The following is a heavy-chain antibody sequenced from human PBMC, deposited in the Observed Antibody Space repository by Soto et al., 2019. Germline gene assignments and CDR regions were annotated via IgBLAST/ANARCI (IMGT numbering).Heavy chain of an antibody. D-gene: IGHD3-9*01. CDR3: GREYYGLLTGYYTDY. J-gene: IGHJ4*02. Sequence: EVQLVESGGDLVQRGGSLRLSCAASGFPFSSYWMHWVRHTPGKGLDWVARISGDGVTTYYADSVTGRFTVSRDNAKNTLSLQIRGLRDEDTAVYYCGREYYGLLTGYYTDYWGQGTLVSVSS. CDR2: ISGDGVTT. CDR1: GFPFSSYW. V-gene: IGHV3-74*01.